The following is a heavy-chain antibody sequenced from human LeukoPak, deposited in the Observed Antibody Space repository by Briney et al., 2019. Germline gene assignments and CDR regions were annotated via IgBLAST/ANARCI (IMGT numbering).Heavy chain of an antibody. CDR3: ARGGQQGSSWYSGWFDP. CDR2: IIPIFGIA. V-gene: IGHV1-69*04. D-gene: IGHD6-13*01. J-gene: IGHJ5*02. CDR1: GGTFSSCA. Sequence: GASVKVSCKASGGTFSSCAISWVRQAPGQGLEWMGRIIPIFGIANYAQKFQGRVTITADKSTSTAYMELSSLRSEDTAVYYCARGGQQGSSWYSGWFDPWGQGTLVTVSS.